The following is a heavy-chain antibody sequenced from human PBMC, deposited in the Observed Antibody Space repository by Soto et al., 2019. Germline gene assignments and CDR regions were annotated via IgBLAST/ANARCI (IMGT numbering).Heavy chain of an antibody. D-gene: IGHD1-26*01. J-gene: IGHJ5*02. CDR1: GYTFTSYD. CDR2: MNPNSGNT. Sequence: QVQLVQSGAEVKKHGASVKVSCKASGYTFTSYDINWVRQATGQGLEWMGWMNPNSGNTGYAQKFQGGVTMTRNTSLSTAYMALRSLRSEETAAYYCARERIGSYVPWGAVTLVTVSS. V-gene: IGHV1-8*01. CDR3: ARERIGSYVP.